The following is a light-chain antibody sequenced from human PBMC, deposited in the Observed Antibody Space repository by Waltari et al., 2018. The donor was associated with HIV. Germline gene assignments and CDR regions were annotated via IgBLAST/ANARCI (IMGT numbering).Light chain of an antibody. J-gene: IGKJ2*01. V-gene: IGKV3-15*01. Sequence: EKVMTQSPATLSVSPGERATLSCRASQTINNNLAWYQQKPGQAPQHLIYGASTRAAGVPARFGVRGAGTEFTLTITSLQSEDLAIYYCQQYNNWPQTFGQGTKVEIK. CDR1: QTINNN. CDR2: GAS. CDR3: QQYNNWPQT.